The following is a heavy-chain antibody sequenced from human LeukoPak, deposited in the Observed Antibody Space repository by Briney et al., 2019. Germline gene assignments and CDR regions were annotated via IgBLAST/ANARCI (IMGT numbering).Heavy chain of an antibody. Sequence: SETLSLTCTVSGGSISSSSYYWGWIRQPPGKGLEWIGSIYYSGSTYYNPSLKSRVTISVDTSKNQFSLKLSSVTAADTAVYYCARGDYDFWSGYYNYYYYYYMDVWGKGTTVTVSS. CDR2: IYYSGST. CDR1: GGSISSSSYY. V-gene: IGHV4-39*07. D-gene: IGHD3-3*01. CDR3: ARGDYDFWSGYYNYYYYYYMDV. J-gene: IGHJ6*03.